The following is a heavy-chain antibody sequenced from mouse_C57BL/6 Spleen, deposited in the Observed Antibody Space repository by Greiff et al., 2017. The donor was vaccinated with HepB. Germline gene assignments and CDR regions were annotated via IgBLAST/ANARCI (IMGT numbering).Heavy chain of an antibody. CDR3: ARKDYSKGGWYFDV. CDR1: GYTFTSYW. V-gene: IGHV1-50*01. Sequence: QVQLQQPGAELVKPGASVKLSCKASGYTFTSYWMQWVKQRPGQGLEWIGEIDPSDSYTNYNQKFKGKATLTVDTSSSTAYMQLSSLTSEDSAVYYCARKDYSKGGWYFDVWGTGTTVTVSS. D-gene: IGHD2-5*01. J-gene: IGHJ1*03. CDR2: IDPSDSYT.